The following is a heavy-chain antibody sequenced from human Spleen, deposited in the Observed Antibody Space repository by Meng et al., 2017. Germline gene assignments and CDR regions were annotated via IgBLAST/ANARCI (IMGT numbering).Heavy chain of an antibody. CDR1: GGSISTSGYY. CDR3: LRGSGGSV. Sequence: QPQLQESGPGLVKPSEALSLTCSVSGGSISTSGYYWGWIRQPPGKGLEWIGSIGHSGFTYYTPSLKSRVTVSIDTSRNQFSLWLTSVTAADTAVYYCLRGSGGSVWGQGTLVTVSS. J-gene: IGHJ1*01. D-gene: IGHD3-10*01. CDR2: IGHSGFT. V-gene: IGHV4-39*01.